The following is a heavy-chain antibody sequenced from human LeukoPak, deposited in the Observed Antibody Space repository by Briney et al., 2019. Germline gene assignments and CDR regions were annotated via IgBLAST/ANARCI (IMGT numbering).Heavy chain of an antibody. CDR2: IRYDGSNK. CDR3: AKGATVWGGYFDY. V-gene: IGHV3-30*02. CDR1: GFTFSSYG. D-gene: IGHD4-17*01. Sequence: GGSLRLSCAASGFTFSSYGMHWVRQAPGKGLEWVAFIRYDGSNKYYADSVKGRFTISRDNSKNTLYLQMNSLRAEDTAVYYCAKGATVWGGYFDYWGQGTLVTVSS. J-gene: IGHJ4*02.